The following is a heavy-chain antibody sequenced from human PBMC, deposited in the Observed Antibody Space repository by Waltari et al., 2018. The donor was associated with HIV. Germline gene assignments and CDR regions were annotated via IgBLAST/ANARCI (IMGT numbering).Heavy chain of an antibody. CDR2: MKPKIGQT. D-gene: IGHD3-10*01. V-gene: IGHV1-8*01. Sequence: VQLVQSWAEMKKPGASVTVSCMATRYASSDDDINRVRQATGQGIEYKGWMKPKIGQTGYAQKLQDRVSMTRDASITSAYMELSGLRGENTAVYFCARGPYASGTYYPWYYYGLDGWGQGTTVTVSS. CDR1: RYASSDDD. J-gene: IGHJ6*02. CDR3: ARGPYASGTYYPWYYYGLDG.